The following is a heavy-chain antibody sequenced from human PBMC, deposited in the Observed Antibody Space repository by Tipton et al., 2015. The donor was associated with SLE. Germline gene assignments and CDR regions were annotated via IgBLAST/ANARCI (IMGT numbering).Heavy chain of an antibody. D-gene: IGHD3-10*01. CDR3: ARGPPMVFYYMDV. V-gene: IGHV4-61*08. CDR1: GASVSSGDYY. J-gene: IGHJ6*03. Sequence: TLSLTCTVSGASVSSGDYYWSWIRQPPGKGLEWIGYIYSSGSTNYNPSLKSRVTISLDTSKNQLSLKLSSVTAADTAVYYCARGPPMVFYYMDVWGKGTTVTVSS. CDR2: IYSSGST.